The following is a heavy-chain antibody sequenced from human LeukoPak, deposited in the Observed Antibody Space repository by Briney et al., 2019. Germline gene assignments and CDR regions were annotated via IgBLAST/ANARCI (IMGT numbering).Heavy chain of an antibody. CDR2: ISVYNGNT. V-gene: IGHV1-18*01. Sequence: ASVKVSCKASGYTFTSYDFSWVRQAPGQGLEWMEWISVYNGNTNYAQKLQGRVTMTTDTSTSTAYMELRSLRSDDTAVYYCARVWIAAPVESSHDYWGQGTLVTVSS. CDR1: GYTFTSYD. CDR3: ARVWIAAPVESSHDY. J-gene: IGHJ4*02. D-gene: IGHD6-13*01.